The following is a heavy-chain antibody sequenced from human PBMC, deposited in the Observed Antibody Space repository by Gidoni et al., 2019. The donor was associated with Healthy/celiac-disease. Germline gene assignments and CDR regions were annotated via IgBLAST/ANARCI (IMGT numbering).Heavy chain of an antibody. Sequence: QVQLQESGPGLVKPSETLSLTCTVSGGSISSYYWSWIRQPPGKGLEWIGYIYYSGSTNYNPSLKSRVTISVDTSKNQFSLKLSSVTAADTAVYYCARFGGITGTTGESYYYYGMDVWGQGTTVTVSS. D-gene: IGHD1-7*01. CDR1: GGSISSYY. J-gene: IGHJ6*02. V-gene: IGHV4-59*01. CDR3: ARFGGITGTTGESYYYYGMDV. CDR2: IYYSGST.